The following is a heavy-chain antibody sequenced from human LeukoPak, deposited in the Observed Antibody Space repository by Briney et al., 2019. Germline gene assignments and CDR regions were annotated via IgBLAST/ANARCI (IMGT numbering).Heavy chain of an antibody. D-gene: IGHD3-22*01. CDR3: VRVIGAPNYYYYMDV. CDR2: IYTSGST. CDR1: GGSISSSY. Sequence: SETLSLTCTVSGGSISSSYWSWIRQPAGKGLEWIGRIYTSGSTNYNPSLKSRVTMSVDTSKNQFSLKLSSVTAADTAVYYCVRVIGAPNYYYYMDVWGKGTTVTVSS. V-gene: IGHV4-4*07. J-gene: IGHJ6*03.